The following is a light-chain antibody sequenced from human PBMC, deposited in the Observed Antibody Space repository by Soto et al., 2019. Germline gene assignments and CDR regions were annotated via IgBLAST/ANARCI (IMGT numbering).Light chain of an antibody. CDR2: LAA. Sequence: DIVMTQSPLSLPVTPGESASISCRSSQSLQPGNGYTYLDWYLQKPGQAPQHLIYLAAIRGSGVPDRFSGSGSGTDFTLKISRVEAEDVAVHSCMQAVQAPLTFGGGTKVEIK. V-gene: IGKV2-28*01. CDR3: MQAVQAPLT. CDR1: QSLQPGNGYTY. J-gene: IGKJ4*01.